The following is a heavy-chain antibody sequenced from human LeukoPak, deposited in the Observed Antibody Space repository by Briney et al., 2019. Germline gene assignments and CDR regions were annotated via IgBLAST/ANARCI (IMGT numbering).Heavy chain of an antibody. V-gene: IGHV4-59*11. CDR2: IYSSGST. CDR3: ARVPAPGYDDTSPFDC. Sequence: SETLSLTCAVSGGSMRSHYWSWIRQSPGKGLEWIAYIYSSGSTNHNPSLKSRVTISVDTSTNQFSLNLNSVTAADTAIYYCARVPAPGYDDTSPFDCWGQGTLVTVSS. J-gene: IGHJ4*02. CDR1: GGSMRSHY. D-gene: IGHD3-22*01.